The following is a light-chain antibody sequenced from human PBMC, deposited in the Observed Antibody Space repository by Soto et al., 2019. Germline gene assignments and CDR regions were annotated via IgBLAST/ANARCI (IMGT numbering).Light chain of an antibody. CDR2: EDT. CDR3: SSYAAGSPSVL. CDR1: SNTVETYTL. J-gene: IGLJ3*02. Sequence: ALTQPASVAGSPGQSITISCTGISNTVETYTLVSWYQQYPGEAPNLIIYEDTKRPSGVSDRFSGFKSGNTASLTISGLQRDDESDYYCSSYAAGSPSVLFGGGTKLTVL. V-gene: IGLV2-23*01.